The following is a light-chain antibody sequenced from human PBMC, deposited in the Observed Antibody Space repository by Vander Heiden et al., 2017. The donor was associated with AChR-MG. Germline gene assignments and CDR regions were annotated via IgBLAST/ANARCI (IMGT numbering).Light chain of an antibody. J-gene: IGKJ3*01. CDR2: DAS. CDR3: QQYDSLRT. CDR1: QDISNY. V-gene: IGKV1-33*01. Sequence: DIQMTQSPSSLSASVGDRVPITCQASQDISNYLNWYQQKPGNAPKLLIYDASNLETGVPSRCSGSGSGTDFTVTISSLQPEGIATYYCQQYDSLRTFGPGTKVDIK.